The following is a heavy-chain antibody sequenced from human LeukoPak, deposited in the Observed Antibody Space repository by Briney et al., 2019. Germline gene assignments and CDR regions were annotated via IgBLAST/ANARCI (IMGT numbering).Heavy chain of an antibody. V-gene: IGHV3-66*01. D-gene: IGHD3-16*01. CDR3: AGVGWAPFDY. J-gene: IGHJ4*02. CDR2: IYSGGST. Sequence: GGSLRLSCAASGFTVSSYYMSWVRQAPVKVLEWVSVIYSGGSTYYADSVKGRFTISRDNSKNTLYLQMNSLRAEDTAVYYCAGVGWAPFDYWGQGTLVTVSS. CDR1: GFTVSSYY.